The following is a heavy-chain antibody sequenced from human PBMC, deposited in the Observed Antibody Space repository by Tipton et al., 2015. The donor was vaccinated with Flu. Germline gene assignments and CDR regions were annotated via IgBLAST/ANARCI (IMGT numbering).Heavy chain of an antibody. V-gene: IGHV4-61*09. J-gene: IGHJ5*02. CDR3: ARRDYTNYVSDPKNWFDP. D-gene: IGHD4-11*01. CDR1: GGSISSSSYY. CDR2: IYTSGST. Sequence: TLSLTCTVSGGSISSSSYYWTWIRQPAGKGLEWIGQIYTSGSTKYNPSLKSRVTMSLDTSKNQFSLKMSSVTAADVAVYYCARRDYTNYVSDPKNWFDPWGQGTLVTVSS.